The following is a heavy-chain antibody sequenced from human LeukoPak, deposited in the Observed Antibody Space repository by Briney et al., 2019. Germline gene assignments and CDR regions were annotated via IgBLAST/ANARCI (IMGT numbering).Heavy chain of an antibody. CDR1: GGSFSGYY. CDR2: IYYSGST. Sequence: SETLSLTCAVYGGSFSGYYWSWIRQPPGKGLEWIGYIYYSGSTNYNPSLKSRVTISVDTSKNQFSLKLSSVTAADTAVYYCARYCSGGSCSPAGNWFDPWGQGTLVTVSS. CDR3: ARYCSGGSCSPAGNWFDP. J-gene: IGHJ5*02. D-gene: IGHD2-15*01. V-gene: IGHV4-59*01.